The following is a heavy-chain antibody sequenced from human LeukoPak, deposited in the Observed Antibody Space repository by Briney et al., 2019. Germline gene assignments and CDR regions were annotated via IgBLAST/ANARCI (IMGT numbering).Heavy chain of an antibody. CDR3: ARAGNYYDSSGYLYYFDY. J-gene: IGHJ4*02. V-gene: IGHV1-46*03. Sequence: GASVKVSCKXSGYTFTSYYMHWVRQAPGQGLEWMGIINPSGGSTSYAQKFQGRVTMTRDTSTSTVYMELSSLRSEDTAVYYCARAGNYYDSSGYLYYFDYWGQGTLVTVSS. CDR2: INPSGGST. CDR1: GYTFTSYY. D-gene: IGHD3-22*01.